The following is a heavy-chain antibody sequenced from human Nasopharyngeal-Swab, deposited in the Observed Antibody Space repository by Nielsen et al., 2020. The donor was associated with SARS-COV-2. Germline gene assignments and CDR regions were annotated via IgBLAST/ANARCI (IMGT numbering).Heavy chain of an antibody. J-gene: IGHJ6*02. Sequence: GGSLRLSCAASGFIVSRNYMNWVRQAPGKGLEWVSVIYSGGDTYYSDSVKGRFTISRDKSKNILYLQMNNLRADDTAVYYCARDLGWGDYYYYYEMAVWGQGTTVTVSS. CDR3: ARDLGWGDYYYYYEMAV. V-gene: IGHV3-53*01. CDR1: GFIVSRNY. CDR2: IYSGGDT. D-gene: IGHD7-27*01.